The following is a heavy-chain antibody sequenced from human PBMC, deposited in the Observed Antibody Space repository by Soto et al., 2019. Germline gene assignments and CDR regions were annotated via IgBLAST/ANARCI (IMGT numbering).Heavy chain of an antibody. D-gene: IGHD3-10*01. CDR1: GDTFNFYT. Sequence: QVQLVQSGAEVKKPGSSVRVSCKASGDTFNFYTIHWVRQAPGQGLEWLGGIIPMVGMSNYAQRFQGRVTMIADKSTSTVYMQLSSLRSEDTALYYCATSYGSGSRPFDNWGQGTLVSVSS. CDR3: ATSYGSGSRPFDN. V-gene: IGHV1-69*02. CDR2: IIPMVGMS. J-gene: IGHJ5*02.